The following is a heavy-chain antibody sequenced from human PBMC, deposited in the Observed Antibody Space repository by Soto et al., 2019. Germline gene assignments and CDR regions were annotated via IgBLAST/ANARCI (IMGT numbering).Heavy chain of an antibody. V-gene: IGHV3-64*01. D-gene: IGHD2-2*01. CDR3: AARYCSRTSCFQLDY. Sequence: GGSLRLSCAASGFTFSNYAMHWVRQAPGKGLEYVSAISGDGTSTYYANSVKGRFTISRDNSKNTLYLQMGSLRAEDMAVYYCAARYCSRTSCFQLDYWAQGTSVTVSS. J-gene: IGHJ4*02. CDR2: ISGDGTST. CDR1: GFTFSNYA.